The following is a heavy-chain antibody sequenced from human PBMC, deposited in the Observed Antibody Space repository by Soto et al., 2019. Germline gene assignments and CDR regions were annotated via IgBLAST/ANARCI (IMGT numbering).Heavy chain of an antibody. V-gene: IGHV1-18*01. CDR1: GYTFTNYG. CDR3: ARVPRYAYDSSGYYFGY. J-gene: IGHJ4*02. Sequence: QVQLVQSGAEVKKPGASVKVSCKASGYTFTNYGISWVRQAPGQGLEWMGWISAYNGNTNYAQKHQGRVTMTTDTSTSTAYMELRSLRSDDTAVYYCARVPRYAYDSSGYYFGYWGQGTLVTVSS. CDR2: ISAYNGNT. D-gene: IGHD3-22*01.